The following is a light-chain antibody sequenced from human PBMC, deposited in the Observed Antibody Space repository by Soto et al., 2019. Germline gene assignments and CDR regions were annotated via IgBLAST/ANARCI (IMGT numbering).Light chain of an antibody. Sequence: EIVLTQSPATLSLSPGERATLSCRASQSVNIYLAWYQQKPGQAPRLLIYDASNRATGIPARFSDSGSGTDFTLTISSLEPEDFAVYYCQHRSGFTFGPGTKVDIK. CDR2: DAS. V-gene: IGKV3-11*01. J-gene: IGKJ3*01. CDR1: QSVNIY. CDR3: QHRSGFT.